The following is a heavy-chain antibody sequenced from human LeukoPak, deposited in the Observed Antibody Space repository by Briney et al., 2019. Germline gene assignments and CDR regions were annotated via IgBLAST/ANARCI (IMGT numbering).Heavy chain of an antibody. Sequence: ASVKVSCKASGYTFTSYGISWVRQAPGQGLEWMGWISAYNGNTNYAQKLQGRVTMTTDTSTSTAYMELRSLRSDDTAVYYCAGISAGGYSTSYGMDVWGQGTTVTVSS. CDR2: ISAYNGNT. CDR1: GYTFTSYG. J-gene: IGHJ6*02. CDR3: AGISAGGYSTSYGMDV. V-gene: IGHV1-18*01. D-gene: IGHD5-18*01.